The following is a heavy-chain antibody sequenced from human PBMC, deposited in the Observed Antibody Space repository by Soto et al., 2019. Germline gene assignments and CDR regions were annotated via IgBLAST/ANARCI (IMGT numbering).Heavy chain of an antibody. CDR1: GFTFSSFA. V-gene: IGHV3-23*01. D-gene: IGHD1-26*01. CDR2: ISNSGGSA. CDR3: AKGEWEPGNIKYYFNN. Sequence: VQLLESGGGLVQPGGSLRLSCAASGFTFSSFAMSWVRQAPGKGLERVSSISNSGGSAYYADSVKGRFTISRDNSKNTLYLQMNSLRAEDTAVYYCAKGEWEPGNIKYYFNNGGQGTLVPVSS. J-gene: IGHJ4*02.